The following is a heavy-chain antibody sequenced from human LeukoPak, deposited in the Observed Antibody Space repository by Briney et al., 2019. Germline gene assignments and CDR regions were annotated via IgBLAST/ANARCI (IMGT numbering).Heavy chain of an antibody. CDR3: ARLEQDYDILTGYYPEYFQH. Sequence: ASVKVSCKASGYTFTGYYMHWVRQAPGQGLEWMGWINPNSGGTNYAQKFQGRVTMTRDTSISTAYMELSRLRSDNTAVYYCARLEQDYDILTGYYPEYFQHWGQGTLVTVSS. J-gene: IGHJ1*01. CDR1: GYTFTGYY. D-gene: IGHD3-9*01. CDR2: INPNSGGT. V-gene: IGHV1-2*02.